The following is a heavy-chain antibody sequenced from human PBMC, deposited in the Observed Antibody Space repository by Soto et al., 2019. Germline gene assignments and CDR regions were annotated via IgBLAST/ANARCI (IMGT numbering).Heavy chain of an antibody. CDR3: ARSPGVFDY. CDR1: GGTFSSLA. CDR2: LVPVFGTA. Sequence: QVQLLQSGAEVQKPGSSVKVSCKASGGTFSSLAISWVRQAPGQGVEWMGGLVPVFGTANYAQKFQGRVTITADTSTSTSYMELGSLRSEDTAVYYCARSPGVFDYWGQGTLVTVSS. D-gene: IGHD3-10*01. V-gene: IGHV1-69*06. J-gene: IGHJ4*02.